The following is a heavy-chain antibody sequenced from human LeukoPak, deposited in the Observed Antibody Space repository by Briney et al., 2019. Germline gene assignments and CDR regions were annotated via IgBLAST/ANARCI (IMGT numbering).Heavy chain of an antibody. CDR1: GYSFATYW. V-gene: IGHV5-51*01. CDR2: IYPGDSDT. D-gene: IGHD2-2*01. CDR3: ARQALPVTHYFRY. J-gene: IGHJ1*01. Sequence: GESLKISCKGSGYSFATYWIVWVRQMPGKGLEWMGIIYPGDSDTRYSPSFQGQVTISADKSINTAYLQWSSLKASDTAMYYCARQALPVTHYFRYWGQGTLVTVSS.